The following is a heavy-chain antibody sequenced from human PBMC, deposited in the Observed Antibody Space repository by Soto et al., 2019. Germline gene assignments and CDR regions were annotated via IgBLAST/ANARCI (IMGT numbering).Heavy chain of an antibody. V-gene: IGHV3-23*01. CDR1: GFTFSSYA. Sequence: EVQLLESGGGLVQPGGSLRLSCAASGFTFSSYAMSWVRQAPGKGLEWVSAISGSGGSTYYADSGKGRFTISRDNSKNTLYLQMNSRRAEETAVYYCAKEGGTMVRRVTPPDISWFDPWGQGTLVTVS. J-gene: IGHJ5*02. CDR3: AKEGGTMVRRVTPPDISWFDP. CDR2: ISGSGGST. D-gene: IGHD3-10*01.